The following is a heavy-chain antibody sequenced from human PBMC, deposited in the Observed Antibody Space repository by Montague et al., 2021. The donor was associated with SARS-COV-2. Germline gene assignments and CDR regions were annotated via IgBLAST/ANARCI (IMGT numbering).Heavy chain of an antibody. CDR2: ISSSSSYI. D-gene: IGHD3-9*01. CDR3: ARNLVSGRAFFDY. V-gene: IGHV3-21*01. Sequence: SLRLSCAASGFTFSSYSMNWVRQAPGKGLEWVSSISSSSSYIYYADSVKGRFTISRDNAKNSLYLQMNSLRAEDTAVYYCARNLVSGRAFFDYWGQGTLVTVSS. J-gene: IGHJ4*02. CDR1: GFTFSSYS.